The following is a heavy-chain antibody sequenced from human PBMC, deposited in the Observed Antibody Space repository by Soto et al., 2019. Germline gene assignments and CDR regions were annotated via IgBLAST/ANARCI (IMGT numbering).Heavy chain of an antibody. V-gene: IGHV3-11*01. CDR1: GFTFSDHY. Sequence: PGGSLRLSCAASGFTFSDHYMTWIRQAPGKGLEWVSDISSSGSNTDYTDSVKGRFTISRDNAKNSLYLQMNSLRAEDTALYYCARDIWFGHWGQGTLVTVSS. J-gene: IGHJ5*02. CDR3: ARDIWFGH. CDR2: ISSSGSNT.